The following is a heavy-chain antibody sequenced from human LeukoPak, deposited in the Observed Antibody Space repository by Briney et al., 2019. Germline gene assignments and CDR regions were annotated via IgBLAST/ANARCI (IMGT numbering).Heavy chain of an antibody. Sequence: SGGSLRLSCAASGFTFNTFAIHWVRQAPGKGLEWVAVISYDGSNKNYADSVKGRFTISRDNSKNTLYLQVNRLRVEDTAVYYCAKVGTWSRDYNWLDPWGQGTLVTVSS. CDR1: GFTFNTFA. CDR2: ISYDGSNK. CDR3: AKVGTWSRDYNWLDP. V-gene: IGHV3-30-3*01. D-gene: IGHD1-1*01. J-gene: IGHJ5*02.